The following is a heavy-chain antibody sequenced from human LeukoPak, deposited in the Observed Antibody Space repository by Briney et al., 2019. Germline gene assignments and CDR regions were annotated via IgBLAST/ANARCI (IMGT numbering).Heavy chain of an antibody. CDR3: ATTIAAAGTLDY. CDR1: RDSPTIYT. J-gene: IGHJ4*02. V-gene: IGHV1-69*01. CDR2: IIPIFGTA. Sequence: SPRDSCMHSRDSPTIYTTSWVRPAPGQGVEWMGGIIPIFGTANYAQKFQGRVTITADESTSTAYMELSSLRSEDTAVYYCATTIAAAGTLDYWGQGTLVTVSS. D-gene: IGHD6-13*01.